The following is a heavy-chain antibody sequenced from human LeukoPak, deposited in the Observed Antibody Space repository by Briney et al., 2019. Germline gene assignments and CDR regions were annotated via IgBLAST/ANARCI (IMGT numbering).Heavy chain of an antibody. D-gene: IGHD5-18*01. CDR2: IIPIFGTA. CDR3: ASPPRGYSYGYFFDY. J-gene: IGHJ4*02. CDR1: GGTFSSYA. V-gene: IGHV1-69*01. Sequence: ASVKVSCKASGGTFSSYAISWVRQAPGQGLEWMGGIIPIFGTANYAQKFQGRVTITADESTSTAHMELSSLRSEDTAVYYCASPPRGYSYGYFFDYWGQGTLVTVSS.